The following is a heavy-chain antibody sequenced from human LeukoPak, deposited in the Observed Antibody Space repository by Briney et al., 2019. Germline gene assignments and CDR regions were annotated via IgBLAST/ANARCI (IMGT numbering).Heavy chain of an antibody. D-gene: IGHD3-22*01. CDR3: IPTLYDSSGFDY. Sequence: PGGSLRLSCAASGFSFSSSEMNWVRQAPGKGLEWVSYISTGGGSIYYADSVKGRFTISRDNAQNSLYLQMNSLKTEDTAVYYRIPTLYDSSGFDYWGQGTLVTVSS. CDR1: GFSFSSSE. V-gene: IGHV3-48*03. J-gene: IGHJ4*02. CDR2: ISTGGGSI.